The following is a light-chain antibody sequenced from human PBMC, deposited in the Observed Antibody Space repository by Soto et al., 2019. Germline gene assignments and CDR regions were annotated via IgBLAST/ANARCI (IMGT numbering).Light chain of an antibody. Sequence: DIQMTQSPSSLSASVGDRVTITCRASQDISIYLAWFQQKPVKVPKLLIYAASTLQSGVPSRFRGSKSGTDFTLTISSLQPEDVATYYCQRYNGALDTLGGGTKVEIE. J-gene: IGKJ4*01. V-gene: IGKV1-27*01. CDR3: QRYNGALDT. CDR2: AAS. CDR1: QDISIY.